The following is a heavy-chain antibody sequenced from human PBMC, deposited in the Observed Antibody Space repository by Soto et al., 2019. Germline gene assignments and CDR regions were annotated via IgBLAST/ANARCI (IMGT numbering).Heavy chain of an antibody. CDR3: ARDGGYYGSGSYFDP. CDR2: IWYDGSNK. D-gene: IGHD3-10*01. Sequence: QVQLVESGGGVVQPGRSLRLSCAASRFTFSAYGMHWVRQAPGKGLEWVAVIWYDGSNKYYGDSVKGRFTISRDNSKNTLDLQMNNLRAEDTAVYYCARDGGYYGSGSYFDPWGQGTLVTVSS. J-gene: IGHJ5*02. CDR1: RFTFSAYG. V-gene: IGHV3-33*01.